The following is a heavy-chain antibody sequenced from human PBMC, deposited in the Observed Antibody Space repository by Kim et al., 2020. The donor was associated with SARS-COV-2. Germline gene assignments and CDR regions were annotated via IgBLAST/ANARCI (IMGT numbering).Heavy chain of an antibody. J-gene: IGHJ4*02. Sequence: SETLSLTCAVSGGSISSSNWWSWVRQPPGKGLEWIGEIYHSGSTNYNPSLKSRVTISVDKSKNQFSLKLSSVTAADTAVYYCARELGELEPIDYWGQGTRVTVAS. CDR2: IYHSGST. CDR1: GGSISSSNW. D-gene: IGHD1-1*01. CDR3: ARELGELEPIDY. V-gene: IGHV4-4*02.